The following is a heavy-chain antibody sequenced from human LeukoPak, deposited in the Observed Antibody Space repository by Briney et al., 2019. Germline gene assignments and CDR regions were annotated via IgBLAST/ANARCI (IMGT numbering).Heavy chain of an antibody. CDR3: ARSEYNGYDGYYYMDV. D-gene: IGHD5-12*01. Sequence: ASVKVSCKASGYSFTGYYIHWVRQAPGQGLEWMGWINPNSGGTNYVQKFQGRVTMTRDTSISTIYMELSSLRSDDTAVFYCARSEYNGYDGYYYMDVWGKGTTVTVSS. CDR1: GYSFTGYY. J-gene: IGHJ6*03. V-gene: IGHV1-2*02. CDR2: INPNSGGT.